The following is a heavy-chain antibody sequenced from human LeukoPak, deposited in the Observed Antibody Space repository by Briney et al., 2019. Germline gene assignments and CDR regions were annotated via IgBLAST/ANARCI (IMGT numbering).Heavy chain of an antibody. CDR3: ARGGSCSGTNCYTPDNYYYYYMDV. Sequence: PGGSLRLSCAASGFTFSDYYMSWIRQAPGKGLEWVSYISSSGSTIYYADSVKGRFTISRDNAKNSLYLQMNSLRAEDTAVYYCARGGSCSGTNCYTPDNYYYYYMDVWGKGTTVTVSS. V-gene: IGHV3-11*04. D-gene: IGHD2-2*02. CDR1: GFTFSDYY. CDR2: ISSSGSTI. J-gene: IGHJ6*03.